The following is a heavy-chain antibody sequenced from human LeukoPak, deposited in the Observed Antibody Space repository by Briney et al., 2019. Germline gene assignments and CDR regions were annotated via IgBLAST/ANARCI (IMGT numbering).Heavy chain of an antibody. CDR1: GYIFTNYG. V-gene: IGHV1-18*01. CDR2: ISTYNGDT. CDR3: ARDKGLRPAVAGIDY. J-gene: IGHJ4*02. D-gene: IGHD6-19*01. Sequence: GASVKVSCKASGYIFTNYGITWVRQAPGQGLEWMGWISTYNGDTNYAQRLQGRVTMTTDTSTSTAYLDLRSLRSDDTAVYFCARDKGLRPAVAGIDYWGQGTLVTVSS.